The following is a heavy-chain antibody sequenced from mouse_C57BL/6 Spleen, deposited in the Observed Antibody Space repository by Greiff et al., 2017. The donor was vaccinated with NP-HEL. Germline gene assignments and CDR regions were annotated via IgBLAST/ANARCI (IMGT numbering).Heavy chain of an antibody. V-gene: IGHV8-12*01. J-gene: IGHJ4*01. Sequence: QVQLKESGPGILQSSQTLSLTCSFSGFSLSTSGMGVSWIRQPSGKGLEWLAHIYWDDDKRYNPSLKSRLTISKDTSRNQVFLKITSVDTADTATYYCARRALDDYYGSSYPYAMDYWGQGTSVTVSS. D-gene: IGHD1-1*01. CDR2: IYWDDDK. CDR3: ARRALDDYYGSSYPYAMDY. CDR1: GFSLSTSGMG.